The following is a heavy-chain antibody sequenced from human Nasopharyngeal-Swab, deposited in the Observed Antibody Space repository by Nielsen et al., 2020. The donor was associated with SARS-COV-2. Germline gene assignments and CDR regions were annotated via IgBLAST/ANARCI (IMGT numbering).Heavy chain of an antibody. D-gene: IGHD2-15*01. CDR1: GSTFDDYA. CDR2: ISWNSGSI. Sequence: SLKISCAASGSTFDDYAMHWVRQAPGKGLEWVSGISWNSGSIGYADSVKGRFTISRDNAKNSLYLQMNSLRAEDTALYYCAKGGVVAAKTYYGMDVWGQGTTVTVSS. J-gene: IGHJ6*02. V-gene: IGHV3-9*01. CDR3: AKGGVVAAKTYYGMDV.